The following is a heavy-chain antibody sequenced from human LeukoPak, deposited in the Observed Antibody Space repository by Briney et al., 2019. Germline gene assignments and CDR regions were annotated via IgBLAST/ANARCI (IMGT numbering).Heavy chain of an antibody. D-gene: IGHD3-22*01. CDR3: ARPTYYDSSGPFYY. J-gene: IGHJ4*02. CDR2: IIPILGIA. CDR1: GGTFSSYA. V-gene: IGHV1-69*04. Sequence: SVKVSCKASGGTFSSYAISWVRQAPGRGLEWMGRIIPILGIANYAQKFQGRVTITADKSTSTAYMELSSLRSEDTAVYYCARPTYYDSSGPFYYWGQGTLVTVSS.